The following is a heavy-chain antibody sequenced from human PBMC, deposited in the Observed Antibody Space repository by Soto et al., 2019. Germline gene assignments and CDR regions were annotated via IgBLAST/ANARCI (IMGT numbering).Heavy chain of an antibody. J-gene: IGHJ4*02. D-gene: IGHD3-3*01. CDR1: GYTFTGYY. Sequence: ASVKVSCKASGYTFTGYYMHWVRQAPGQGLEWMGWINPNSVGTNYAQKFQGWVTMTRDTSISTEYMELSRLRSDDTAAYYCSRAPRIFGVVIGFDYWGQGTLVTVSS. CDR2: INPNSVGT. CDR3: SRAPRIFGVVIGFDY. V-gene: IGHV1-2*04.